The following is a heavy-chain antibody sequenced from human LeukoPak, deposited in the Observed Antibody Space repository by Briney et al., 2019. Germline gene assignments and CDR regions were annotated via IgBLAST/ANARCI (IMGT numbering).Heavy chain of an antibody. CDR2: IYYSGST. D-gene: IGHD1-26*01. CDR3: ARDPRGGSYFDY. Sequence: PSETLSLTCTVSGGSISSSSYYWGWIRQPPGKGLEWIGSIYYSGSTYYNPSLKSRVTISVDTSKNQFSLKLSSVTAADTAVYYCARDPRGGSYFDYWGQGTLVTVSS. V-gene: IGHV4-39*07. CDR1: GGSISSSSYY. J-gene: IGHJ4*02.